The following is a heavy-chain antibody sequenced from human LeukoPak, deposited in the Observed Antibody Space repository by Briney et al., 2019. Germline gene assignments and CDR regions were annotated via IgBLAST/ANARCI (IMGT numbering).Heavy chain of an antibody. CDR3: ARDLYYDSSGTYYYYYYMDV. CDR1: GYSISSGYY. J-gene: IGHJ6*03. D-gene: IGHD3-22*01. V-gene: IGHV4-4*07. Sequence: PSETLSLTCTVSGYSISSGYYWGWIRQPAGKGLEWIGRIYTSGSTNYNPSLKSRATMSVDTSKNQFSLKLSSVTAADTAVYYCARDLYYDSSGTYYYYYYMDVWGKGTTVTISS. CDR2: IYTSGST.